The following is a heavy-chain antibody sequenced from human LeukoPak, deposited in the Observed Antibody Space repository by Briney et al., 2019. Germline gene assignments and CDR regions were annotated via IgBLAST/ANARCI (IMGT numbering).Heavy chain of an antibody. V-gene: IGHV3-30*04. CDR1: GFTFSILP. CDR2: ISSGSEK. Sequence: GGSLRLSCEASGFTFSILPMHWVRQAPGKGLEWVALISSGSEKYYADSVKGRFTISRDNSKNMLYLQMNSLRADDTAVYYCARDLELSAVYYFDSWGQGTLVIVSS. D-gene: IGHD3-3*01. CDR3: ARDLELSAVYYFDS. J-gene: IGHJ4*02.